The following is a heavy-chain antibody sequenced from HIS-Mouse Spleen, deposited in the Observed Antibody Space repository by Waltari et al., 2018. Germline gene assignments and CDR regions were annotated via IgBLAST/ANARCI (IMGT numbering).Heavy chain of an antibody. CDR3: ARDRGWADIVVVPAAMSYFDY. CDR1: GGSISSSSYY. D-gene: IGHD2-2*01. Sequence: QLQLQESGPGLVKPSETLSLTCTVSGGSISSSSYYWGWIRQPPGKGLEWIGSIYYSGSTYYNPSLKSRVTISVDTSKNQFSLKLSSVTAADTAVYYCARDRGWADIVVVPAAMSYFDYWGQGTLVTVSS. CDR2: IYYSGST. V-gene: IGHV4-39*07. J-gene: IGHJ4*02.